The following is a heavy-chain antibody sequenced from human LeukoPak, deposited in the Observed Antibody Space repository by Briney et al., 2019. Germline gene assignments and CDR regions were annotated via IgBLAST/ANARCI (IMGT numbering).Heavy chain of an antibody. D-gene: IGHD1-26*01. J-gene: IGHJ6*04. V-gene: IGHV3-23*01. Sequence: SCKASGYTFTSYGISWVRQAPGKGLEWVSATVGSGPDTYHADSVKGRFTVSRDNSRDTLYLQMNSLRAEDTAIYICAKDGGTYPDFLDVWGKGTTVIVSS. CDR1: GYTFTSYG. CDR2: TVGSGPDT. CDR3: AKDGGTYPDFLDV.